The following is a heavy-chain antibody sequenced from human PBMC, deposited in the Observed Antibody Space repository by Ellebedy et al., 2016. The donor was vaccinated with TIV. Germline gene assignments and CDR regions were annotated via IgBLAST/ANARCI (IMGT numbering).Heavy chain of an antibody. V-gene: IGHV3-23*01. CDR1: GFSFRGLA. CDR2: ISGGGDIT. D-gene: IGHD2/OR15-2a*01. J-gene: IGHJ4*02. Sequence: GESLKISXEASGFSFRGLAMHWVRQAPGKGLQWVSSISGGGDITYYADSAKGRFTISRDNSKNTVYLQVHSLRVDDTAVYYCAKGDTTWEYYFDFWGQGTLVTVSS. CDR3: AKGDTTWEYYFDF.